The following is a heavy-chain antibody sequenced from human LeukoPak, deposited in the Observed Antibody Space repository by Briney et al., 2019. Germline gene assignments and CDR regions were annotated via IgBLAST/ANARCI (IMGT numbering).Heavy chain of an antibody. Sequence: GGSLRLSCTASGFTFGGYAMSWVRQAPGKGLEWVGFIRSKAYGGTTEYAASVKGRFTISRDDSQSIAYLQMNSLKTEDTAVYYCTRDPYQLLYPAFDIWGQGTMVTVSS. V-gene: IGHV3-49*04. CDR2: IRSKAYGGTT. CDR1: GFTFGGYA. J-gene: IGHJ3*02. CDR3: TRDPYQLLYPAFDI. D-gene: IGHD2-2*02.